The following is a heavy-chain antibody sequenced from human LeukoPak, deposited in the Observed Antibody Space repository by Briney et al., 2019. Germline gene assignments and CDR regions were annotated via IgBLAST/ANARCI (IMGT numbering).Heavy chain of an antibody. D-gene: IGHD4-17*01. J-gene: IGHJ6*03. Sequence: PGGSLRLSCAASGFTFDDYGMSWVRQAPGKGLEWVSGINWNGGSTGYADSVKGRFTIYRENAKNSLYLQMNSLRAEDTALYYCTRQGNGDYVDYYYYMDVWGKGTTVTISS. V-gene: IGHV3-20*04. CDR2: INWNGGST. CDR1: GFTFDDYG. CDR3: TRQGNGDYVDYYYYMDV.